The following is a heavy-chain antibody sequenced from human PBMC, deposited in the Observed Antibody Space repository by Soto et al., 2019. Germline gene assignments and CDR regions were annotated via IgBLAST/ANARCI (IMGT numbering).Heavy chain of an antibody. CDR1: GGSISSSSYY. J-gene: IGHJ6*02. D-gene: IGHD1-26*01. CDR3: ARPRGRYYYYGMDV. Sequence: PSETLSLTCTVSGGSISSSSYYWGWIRQPPGKGLEWIGSIYYSGSTYYNPSLKSRVTISVDTSKNQFSLKLSSVTAADTAVYYCARPRGRYYYYGMDVWGQGTTVTVSS. CDR2: IYYSGST. V-gene: IGHV4-39*01.